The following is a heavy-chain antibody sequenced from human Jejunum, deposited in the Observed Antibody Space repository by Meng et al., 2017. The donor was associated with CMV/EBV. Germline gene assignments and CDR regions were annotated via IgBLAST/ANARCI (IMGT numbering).Heavy chain of an antibody. CDR3: ARGWGTTSPWDY. D-gene: IGHD3-16*01. CDR1: GASIGGYY. Sequence: VSGASIGGYYWRWIRGTPGKGVGWIGSIDYSGTTKYNPSLKGRVTISVDTSKSKFSLELRSVIGTDTAVFYCARGWGTTSPWDYWGQGTLVTVSS. J-gene: IGHJ4*02. CDR2: IDYSGTT. V-gene: IGHV4-59*01.